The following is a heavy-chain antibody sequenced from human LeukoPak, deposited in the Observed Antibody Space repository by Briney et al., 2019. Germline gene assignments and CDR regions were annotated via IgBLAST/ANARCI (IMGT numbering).Heavy chain of an antibody. CDR3: ARGLMTPNTYCDL. D-gene: IGHD2-8*01. V-gene: IGHV3-33*01. CDR2: LWYDGRNK. J-gene: IGHJ4*02. Sequence: PGGSLRLSCAASGFTSTSYGMHWVRQAPGKGLEWVSGLWYDGRNKAYADSVKGRFTISRDNSENMLYLQMNSLRDEDTAVYYCARGLMTPNTYCDLWGQGTLVTVSS. CDR1: GFTSTSYG.